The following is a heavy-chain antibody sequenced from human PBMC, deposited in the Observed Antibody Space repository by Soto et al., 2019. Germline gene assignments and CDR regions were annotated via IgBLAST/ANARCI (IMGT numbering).Heavy chain of an antibody. Sequence: SETLSLTCTVSGGSISSYYWSWIRQPPGKGLEWIGYIYYSGSTNYNPSLKSRVTISVDTSKNQFSLKLSSVTAADTAVHYCARQTGAVDYWGQGTLVTVSS. D-gene: IGHD1-1*01. CDR1: GGSISSYY. CDR3: ARQTGAVDY. J-gene: IGHJ4*02. V-gene: IGHV4-59*01. CDR2: IYYSGST.